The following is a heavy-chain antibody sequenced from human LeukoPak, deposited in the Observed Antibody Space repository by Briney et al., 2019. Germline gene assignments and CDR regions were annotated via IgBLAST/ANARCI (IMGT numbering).Heavy chain of an antibody. CDR1: GGSISSGDYY. CDR2: IYYSGST. CDR3: ARSTYYYDSSASPEFDY. Sequence: NPSQTLSLTCTVSGGSISSGDYYWSWIRQPPGKGLEWIGYIYYSGSTYYNPSLKSRVTIPVDTSKNQFSLKLSSVTAADTAVYYCARSTYYYDSSASPEFDYWGQGTLVTVSS. V-gene: IGHV4-30-4*01. J-gene: IGHJ4*02. D-gene: IGHD3-22*01.